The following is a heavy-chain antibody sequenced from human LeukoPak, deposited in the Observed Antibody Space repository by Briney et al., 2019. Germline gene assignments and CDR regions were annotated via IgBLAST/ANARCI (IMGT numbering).Heavy chain of an antibody. CDR3: ARRRDGYNPELDY. CDR2: ISNDGMRK. D-gene: IGHD5-24*01. CDR1: GFTFSRST. J-gene: IGHJ4*02. Sequence: PGRSLRLSCAASGFTFSRSTMHWVRQPPGKGLEWMAVISNDGMRKFYADSVKGRFTISRDNSKNTLYMQMDSLTPEDTDLYYCARRRDGYNPELDYWGQGTLFTVSS. V-gene: IGHV3-30*04.